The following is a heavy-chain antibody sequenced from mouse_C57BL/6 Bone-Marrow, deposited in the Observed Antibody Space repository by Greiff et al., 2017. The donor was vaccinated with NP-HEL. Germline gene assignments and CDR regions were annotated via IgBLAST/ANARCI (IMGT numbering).Heavy chain of an antibody. J-gene: IGHJ1*03. CDR1: GFTFSDYY. CDR2: ISNGGGST. D-gene: IGHD2-4*01. Sequence: EVQRVESGGGLVQPGGSLKLSCAASGFTFSDYYMYWVRQTPEKRLEWVAYISNGGGSTYYPDTVKGRFPISRDNAKNTLYLQMSRLKSEDTAMYYCARHTITTRWYFDVWGTGTTVTVSS. CDR3: ARHTITTRWYFDV. V-gene: IGHV5-12*01.